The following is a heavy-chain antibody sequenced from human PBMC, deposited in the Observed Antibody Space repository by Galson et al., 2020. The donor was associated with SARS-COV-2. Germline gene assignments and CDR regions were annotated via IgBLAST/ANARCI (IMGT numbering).Heavy chain of an antibody. Sequence: DSVKVSCKASGYTFIGYYMHWVRQAPGQGLEWMGWINPNSGVTNYLQKFQGRVSMTRDTSITTVYMELSRLRSDDTAVYYCARERAHYGMDVWGQGTTVAVSS. CDR2: INPNSGVT. CDR3: ARERAHYGMDV. V-gene: IGHV1-2*02. CDR1: GYTFIGYY. J-gene: IGHJ6*02.